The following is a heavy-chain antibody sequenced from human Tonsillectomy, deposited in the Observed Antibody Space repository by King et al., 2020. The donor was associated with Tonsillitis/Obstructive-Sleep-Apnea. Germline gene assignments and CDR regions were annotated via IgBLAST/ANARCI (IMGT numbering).Heavy chain of an antibody. V-gene: IGHV3-21*01. J-gene: IGHJ6*03. Sequence: VQLVESGGGLVKPGGCLRLSCAASGFTFSSYSMNWVRQAPGKGLEWVSSISSSSSYIYYADSVKGRFTISRDNTKNSLYLQMNILRAEDKAVYYCARDGERDYGSGSYYIIDYYYYMDVWGKGTTVTVSS. CDR3: ARDGERDYGSGSYYIIDYYYYMDV. CDR2: ISSSSSYI. CDR1: GFTFSSYS. D-gene: IGHD3-10*01.